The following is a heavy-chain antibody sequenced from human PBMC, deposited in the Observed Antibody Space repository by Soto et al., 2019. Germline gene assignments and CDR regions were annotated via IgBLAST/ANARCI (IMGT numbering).Heavy chain of an antibody. J-gene: IGHJ6*03. V-gene: IGHV3-11*01. CDR1: GFSFSDYY. CDR3: VRRRDYLDV. Sequence: QEYLVESGGDLDKPGGSLRLSCAASGFSFSDYYMSWVRQAPGKGLEWILYIGTSTGTIYYADSVKGRFTISSDSANNSLYLQMKSLRVEDTAVYYCVRRRDYLDVWGKGTTVTVSS. CDR2: IGTSTGTI.